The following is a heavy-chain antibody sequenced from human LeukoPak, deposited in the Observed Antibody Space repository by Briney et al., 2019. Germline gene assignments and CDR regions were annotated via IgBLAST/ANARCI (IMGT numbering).Heavy chain of an antibody. CDR2: ISGSGGST. J-gene: IGHJ3*02. CDR3: AKEPLLWFGELDHDAFDI. D-gene: IGHD3-10*01. V-gene: IGHV3-23*01. Sequence: PGGSLRLSCAASGFTFSSYAMSWVRQAPGKGLEWVSAISGSGGSTYYADSVKGRFTISRDNSKNTLYLQMNSLRAEDTAVYYCAKEPLLWFGELDHDAFDIWGQGTMVTVSS. CDR1: GFTFSSYA.